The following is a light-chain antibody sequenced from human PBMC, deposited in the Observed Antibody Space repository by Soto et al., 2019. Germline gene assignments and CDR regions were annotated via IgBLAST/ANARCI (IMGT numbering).Light chain of an antibody. CDR3: QQYGSSPYT. Sequence: EIVLTQSPGTLSLSPGERATLSCRASHSVTGTNLAWYQQKPGQAPRLLIYSASSRPPGIPDSFSGSGSGTDFTLTINRLEPEDFAVYYCQQYGSSPYTFGQGTKLEIK. V-gene: IGKV3-20*01. CDR2: SAS. J-gene: IGKJ2*01. CDR1: HSVTGTN.